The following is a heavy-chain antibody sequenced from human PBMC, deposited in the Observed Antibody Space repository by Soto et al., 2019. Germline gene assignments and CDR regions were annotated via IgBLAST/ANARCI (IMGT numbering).Heavy chain of an antibody. D-gene: IGHD2-2*01. J-gene: IGHJ4*02. CDR2: IWDDGSNK. CDR3: AREVRNYYFDC. V-gene: IGHV3-33*01. CDR1: GFTFSSYG. Sequence: QVQLVESGGGVVQPGRSLRLSCAASGFTFSSYGMHWVRQAPGKGLEWVAVIWDDGSNKYYADSVKGRFTISRDNSKNAVYLQMNGVRAEDTGVYYCAREVRNYYFDCWGQGTVVTVSS.